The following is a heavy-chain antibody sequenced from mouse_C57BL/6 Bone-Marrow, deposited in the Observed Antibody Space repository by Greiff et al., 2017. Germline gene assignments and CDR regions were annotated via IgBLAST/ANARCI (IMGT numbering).Heavy chain of an antibody. J-gene: IGHJ4*01. V-gene: IGHV1-82*01. CDR1: GYAFSSSW. Sequence: QVQLQQSGPELVKPGASVKISCKASGYAFSSSWMNWVKQRPGKGLEWIGRIYPGDGDTNYNGKFKGKATLTADKSSSTAYMQLSSLTSADSAVYFCARTAQAPYYAMDYWGQGTSVTVSS. CDR3: ARTAQAPYYAMDY. CDR2: IYPGDGDT. D-gene: IGHD3-2*02.